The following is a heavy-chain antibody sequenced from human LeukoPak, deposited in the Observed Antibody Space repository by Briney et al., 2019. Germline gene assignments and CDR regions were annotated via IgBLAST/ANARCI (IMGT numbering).Heavy chain of an antibody. CDR1: GGTFSSYA. CDR2: IIPILGIA. CDR3: ARTTVVTTNFDY. V-gene: IGHV1-69*04. J-gene: IGHJ4*02. Sequence: SVKVSCKASGGTFSSYAISWVRQAPGQGLEWMGRIIPILGIANYAQKFQGRVTITADKSTSTDYMELSSLRSEDTAVYYCARTTVVTTNFDYWGQGTLVTVSS. D-gene: IGHD4-23*01.